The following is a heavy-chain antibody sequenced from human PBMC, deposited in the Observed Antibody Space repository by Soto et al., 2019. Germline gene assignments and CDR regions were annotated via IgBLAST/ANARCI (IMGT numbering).Heavy chain of an antibody. Sequence: QLQLQESGPGLVKPSETLSLTCTVSGGSINSSSYYWGWIRQPPGKGLEWIGSIYYSGSTYYNPSRKSRVTISVDTSKNQFSLKLSSVTAADTVVYYCARHEAPSGWYFDYWGQGTLVTVSS. D-gene: IGHD6-19*01. CDR1: GGSINSSSYY. CDR3: ARHEAPSGWYFDY. J-gene: IGHJ4*02. V-gene: IGHV4-39*01. CDR2: IYYSGST.